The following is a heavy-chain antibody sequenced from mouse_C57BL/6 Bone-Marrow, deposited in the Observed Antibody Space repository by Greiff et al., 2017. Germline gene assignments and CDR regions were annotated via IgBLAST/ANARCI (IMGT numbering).Heavy chain of an antibody. CDR3: AREGYYAMDY. J-gene: IGHJ4*01. CDR1: GFTFSDYY. Sequence: EVQLVESEGGLVQPGSSIKLSCTASGFTFSDYYMAWVRQVPEKGLEWVANINYDGSSTYYLDSLKSRFIISRDNAKNILYLQMSSLKSEDTATYYCAREGYYAMDYWGQGTSVTVSS. V-gene: IGHV5-16*01. CDR2: INYDGSST.